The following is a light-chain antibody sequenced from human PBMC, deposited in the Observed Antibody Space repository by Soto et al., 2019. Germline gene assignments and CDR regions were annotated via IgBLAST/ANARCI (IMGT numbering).Light chain of an antibody. J-gene: IGLJ1*01. CDR2: EVS. CDR3: SSYAGSSTYV. CDR1: SSDVGGYDY. Sequence: QSALTQPPSASGSPGQSVTISCTGTSSDVGGYDYVSWYQQHPGKAPKLMIYEVSKRPSGVPDRFSGSKFGNTASLTVSGLQAEDEADYYCSSYAGSSTYVFGTGTKLTVL. V-gene: IGLV2-8*01.